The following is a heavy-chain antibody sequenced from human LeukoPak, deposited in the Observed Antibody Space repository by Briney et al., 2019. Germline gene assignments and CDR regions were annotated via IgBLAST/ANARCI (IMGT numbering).Heavy chain of an antibody. CDR1: GYTFTGYY. Sequence: ASVKVSCKASGYTFTGYYIHWVRQAPGQGLEWMGRINPNNGGTNYAQKFQGRVTMTRDMSMSTAYMELSRLRFDDTAVYYCARDSLAYCGGDCYPFDYWGQGTLVTVSS. CDR3: ARDSLAYCGGDCYPFDY. J-gene: IGHJ4*02. CDR2: INPNNGGT. D-gene: IGHD2-21*02. V-gene: IGHV1-2*06.